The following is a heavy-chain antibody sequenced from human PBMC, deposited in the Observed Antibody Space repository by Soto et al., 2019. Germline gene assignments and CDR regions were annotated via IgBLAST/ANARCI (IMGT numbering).Heavy chain of an antibody. CDR3: ARTAVLAAEAGNPRDWYFDL. Sequence: QVQLVQSGAEVKKPGSSVKVSCNASGGTFSSYAISWVRQAPGQGLEWMGGIIPIFGTANYAQKFQGRVTITADESTSTAYMELSSLRSEDTAVYYCARTAVLAAEAGNPRDWYFDLCGRGTLVNVSS. D-gene: IGHD6-13*01. CDR2: IIPIFGTA. V-gene: IGHV1-69*12. CDR1: GGTFSSYA. J-gene: IGHJ2*01.